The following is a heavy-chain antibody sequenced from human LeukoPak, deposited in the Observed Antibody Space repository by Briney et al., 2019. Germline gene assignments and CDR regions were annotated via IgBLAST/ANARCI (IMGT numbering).Heavy chain of an antibody. CDR1: GSTFSNYW. V-gene: IGHV3-74*01. CDR2: IRTDGSVT. CDR3: VRGPSGWYGFDY. J-gene: IGHJ4*02. D-gene: IGHD6-19*01. Sequence: GGSLRLSCAASGSTFSNYWIHWVRQAPGRGLVWVSRIRTDGSVTNYADSVKGRFTISRDNAENTLYLQMNSLRPEDTAVYYCVRGPSGWYGFDYWGQGTLVTVSS.